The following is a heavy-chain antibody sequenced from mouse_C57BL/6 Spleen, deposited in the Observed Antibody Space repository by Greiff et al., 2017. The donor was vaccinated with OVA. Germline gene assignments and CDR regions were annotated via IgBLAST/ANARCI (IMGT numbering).Heavy chain of an antibody. CDR1: GFTFSSYT. CDR3: ARQGYDGYLYAMDY. CDR2: ISGGGGNT. J-gene: IGHJ4*01. V-gene: IGHV5-9*01. Sequence: DVKLVESGGGLVKPGGSLKLSCAASGFTFSSYTMSWVRQTPEKRLEWVATISGGGGNTYYPDSVKGRFTISRDNAKNSLYLQMSSLRSEDTALYYCARQGYDGYLYAMDYWGQGTSVTVSS. D-gene: IGHD2-3*01.